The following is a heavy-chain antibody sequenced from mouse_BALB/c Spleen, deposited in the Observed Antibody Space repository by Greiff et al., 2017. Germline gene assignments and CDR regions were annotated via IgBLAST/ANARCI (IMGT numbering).Heavy chain of an antibody. CDR3: ARSYYGNYFDY. J-gene: IGHJ2*01. Sequence: VKLQESGAELVRPGSSVKISCKASGYAFSSSWMNWVKQRPGQGLEWIGRIYPGDGDTNYNGKFKGKATLTADKSSSTAYMQLSSLTSVDSAVYFCARSYYGNYFDYWGQGTTLTVSS. CDR2: IYPGDGDT. V-gene: IGHV1-80*01. CDR1: GYAFSSSW. D-gene: IGHD2-10*01.